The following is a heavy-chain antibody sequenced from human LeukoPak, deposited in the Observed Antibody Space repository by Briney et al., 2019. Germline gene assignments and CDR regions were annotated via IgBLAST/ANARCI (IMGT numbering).Heavy chain of an antibody. CDR2: ISAYNGNT. V-gene: IGHV1-18*01. CDR1: GYTFTSYG. D-gene: IGHD5-12*01. J-gene: IGHJ4*02. Sequence: ASVKVSCKASGYTFTSYGISWVRQAPGQGLEWMGWISAYNGNTNYAQKLRGRVTMTTDTSTSTAYMELRSLRSDDTAVYYCARDNLDVEMATIGPDSDSDYWGQGTLVTVSS. CDR3: ARDNLDVEMATIGPDSDSDY.